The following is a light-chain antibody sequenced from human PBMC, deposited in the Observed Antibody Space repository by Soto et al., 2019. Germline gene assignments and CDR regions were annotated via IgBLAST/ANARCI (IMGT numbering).Light chain of an antibody. V-gene: IGLV2-14*01. Sequence: QSALTQPASVSGSPGQSITISCTGTSSDVGGYNYVSWYQQHPGKAPKLIIYEVSNRPSEISNRFSGSKSGNTASLTISGRQAEDEADYYCSSYTSGSTYVFGTGTKLTVL. CDR3: SSYTSGSTYV. CDR2: EVS. J-gene: IGLJ1*01. CDR1: SSDVGGYNY.